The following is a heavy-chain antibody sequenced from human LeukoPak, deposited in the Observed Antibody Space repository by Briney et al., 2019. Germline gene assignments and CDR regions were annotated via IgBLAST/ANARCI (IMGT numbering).Heavy chain of an antibody. CDR3: AKVAYSSSWYPHNWFDP. Sequence: GGSLRLSCSASGFTFSTYAMSWVRQAPGKGLEWVSAMSGNGANTYYTDSMKGRFTISRDNSKNTLYLQMNSLRAEDTAVCYCAKVAYSSSWYPHNWFDPWGQGTLVTVSS. D-gene: IGHD6-13*01. CDR1: GFTFSTYA. J-gene: IGHJ5*02. V-gene: IGHV3-23*01. CDR2: MSGNGANT.